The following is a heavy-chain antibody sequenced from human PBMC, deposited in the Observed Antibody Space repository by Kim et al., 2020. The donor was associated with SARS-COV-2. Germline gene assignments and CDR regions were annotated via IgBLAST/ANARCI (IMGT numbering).Heavy chain of an antibody. D-gene: IGHD1-26*01. V-gene: IGHV4-59*01. Sequence: KSRVTISVDTSKNQFSLKLSSVTAADTAVYYCARDRWELRGVWYYYGMDVWGQGTTVTVSS. CDR3: ARDRWELRGVWYYYGMDV. J-gene: IGHJ6*02.